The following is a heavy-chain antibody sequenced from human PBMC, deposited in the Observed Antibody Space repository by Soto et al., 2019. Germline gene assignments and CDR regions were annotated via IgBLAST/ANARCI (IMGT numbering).Heavy chain of an antibody. Sequence: GESLKISCKGSGYNFPTYWIGWVRQMPGKGLEWMGMIYPGDSNIIYSPSLQGQVTISADKSTSTAFLQWSSLKASDTAIYYCARRDYYSDSCHYCVLDFSGQGSMVTVSS. CDR1: GYNFPTYW. CDR2: IYPGDSNI. V-gene: IGHV5-51*01. CDR3: ARRDYYSDSCHYCVLDF. D-gene: IGHD3-22*01. J-gene: IGHJ3*01.